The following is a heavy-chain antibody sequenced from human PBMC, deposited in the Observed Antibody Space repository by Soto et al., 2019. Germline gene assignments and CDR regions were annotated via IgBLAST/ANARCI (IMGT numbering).Heavy chain of an antibody. CDR3: ARDFKKGSYLAY. J-gene: IGHJ4*02. CDR1: GFTFNTQG. V-gene: IGHV3-33*01. CDR2: IWFDENNK. D-gene: IGHD3-10*01. Sequence: QVQLVESGGGVVQPGRSLRLSCAASGFTFNTQGMHWVRQAPGKGLEWVALIWFDENNKNYADSVKGRFTISRDNSQNTLYLQMNSLRAEDTAVYYCARDFKKGSYLAYWGQGTLVTVSS.